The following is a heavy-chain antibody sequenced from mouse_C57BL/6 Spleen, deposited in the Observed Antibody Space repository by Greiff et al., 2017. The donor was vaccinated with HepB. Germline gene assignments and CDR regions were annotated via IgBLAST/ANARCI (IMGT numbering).Heavy chain of an antibody. CDR2: ISSGGSYT. V-gene: IGHV5-6*02. D-gene: IGHD5-1*01. CDR3: ARRYPLAMDY. CDR1: GFTFSSYG. Sequence: DVMLVESGGDLVKPGGSLKLSCAASGFTFSSYGMSWVRQTPDKRLEWVATISSGGSYTYYPDSVKGRFTISRDNAKNTLYLQMSSLKSEDTAMYYCARRYPLAMDYWGQGTSVTVSS. J-gene: IGHJ4*01.